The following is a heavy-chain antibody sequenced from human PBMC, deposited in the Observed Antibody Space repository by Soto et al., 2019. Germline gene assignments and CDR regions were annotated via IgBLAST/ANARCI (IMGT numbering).Heavy chain of an antibody. CDR1: GFSATTSGVG. Sequence: QITLKESCPPLVKPTQTLTLTCAFSGFSATTSGVGVAWLRQPPGNALEWLAVIYWDDADHYRPSLKTRLTLIKDTSEHQAVLPITNMDPVVPGPYSGTRLLRGALASSFDAWGQGNLV. J-gene: IGHJ4*02. CDR3: TRLLRGALASSFDA. D-gene: IGHD2-15*01. CDR2: IYWDDAD. V-gene: IGHV2-5*02.